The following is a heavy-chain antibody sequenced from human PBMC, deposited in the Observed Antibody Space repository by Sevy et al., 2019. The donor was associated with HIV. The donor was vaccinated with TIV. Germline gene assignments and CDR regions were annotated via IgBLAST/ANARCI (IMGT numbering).Heavy chain of an antibody. D-gene: IGHD6-13*01. CDR2: ISNSSSYI. Sequence: GESLKISCAASGLRFSNYNMNWVRQAPGQGPEWVACISNSSSYIYSVDSVKGRFTISRDNAMNSLYWQMNSLRAEDTAGYYCASEKEQLVLWPYYGMDVWGQGTTVTVSS. CDR3: ASEKEQLVLWPYYGMDV. CDR1: GLRFSNYN. J-gene: IGHJ6*02. V-gene: IGHV3-21*01.